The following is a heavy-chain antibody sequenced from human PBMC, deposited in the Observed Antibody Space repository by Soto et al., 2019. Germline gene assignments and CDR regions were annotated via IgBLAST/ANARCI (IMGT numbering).Heavy chain of an antibody. CDR3: ARTISRNRASGGY. D-gene: IGHD3-16*01. CDR2: IIPIFGTA. Sequence: QVQLVQSGAEVKKPGSSVKVSCKASGGTFSSYAISWVRQAPGQGLEWMGGIIPIFGTANYAQKFQGRVTMTSDTSLSTAFMELSSLTSEDTAVYYCARTISRNRASGGYWGQGTLVTVSS. V-gene: IGHV1-69*06. J-gene: IGHJ4*02. CDR1: GGTFSSYA.